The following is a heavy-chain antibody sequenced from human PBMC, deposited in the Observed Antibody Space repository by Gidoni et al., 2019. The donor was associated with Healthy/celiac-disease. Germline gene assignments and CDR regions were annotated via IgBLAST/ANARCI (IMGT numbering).Heavy chain of an antibody. V-gene: IGHV3-23*01. D-gene: IGHD3-22*01. CDR3: AKEFSRQGVRYYYDSSGWEFDY. CDR1: GFTFSSYA. CDR2: ISGSGGST. Sequence: EVHLLESGGGLVQPGGSLRLSCAASGFTFSSYAMSWVRQAPGKGLEWGSAISGSGGSTYYADAVKGRFTISRDNSKNTLYLQMNSLRAEDTAVYYCAKEFSRQGVRYYYDSSGWEFDYWGQGTLVTVSS. J-gene: IGHJ4*02.